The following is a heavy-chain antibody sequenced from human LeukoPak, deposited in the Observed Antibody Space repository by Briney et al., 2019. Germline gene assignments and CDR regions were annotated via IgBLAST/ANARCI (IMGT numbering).Heavy chain of an antibody. Sequence: GGSLRLSCAASGFTFSSYSTNWVRQAPGKGLEWVSSISSSSSYIYYADSVKGRFTISSDNARNSLYLQMNSLRAEDTAAYYCARGDLLFDYWGQGTLVTVSS. CDR3: ARGDLLFDY. V-gene: IGHV3-21*01. D-gene: IGHD3-16*01. J-gene: IGHJ4*02. CDR2: ISSSSSYI. CDR1: GFTFSSYS.